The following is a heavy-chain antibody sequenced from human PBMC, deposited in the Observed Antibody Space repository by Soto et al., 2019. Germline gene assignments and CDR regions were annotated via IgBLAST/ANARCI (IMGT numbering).Heavy chain of an antibody. J-gene: IGHJ5*02. V-gene: IGHV1-69*13. D-gene: IGHD2-21*02. CDR2: IIPIFGTA. CDR3: AREIVTAGGNNYFDP. Sequence: SVKVSCKASGGTFSSYAISWVRQAPGQGLEWMGGIIPIFGTANYAQKFQGRVTITADESTSTAYMELSSLRSEETAVYYCAREIVTAGGNNYFDPWGPGTLVTVSS. CDR1: GGTFSSYA.